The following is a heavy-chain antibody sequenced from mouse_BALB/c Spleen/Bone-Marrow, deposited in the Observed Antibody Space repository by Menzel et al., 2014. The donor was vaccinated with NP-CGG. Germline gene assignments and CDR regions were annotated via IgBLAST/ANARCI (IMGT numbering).Heavy chain of an antibody. Sequence: VKLMESGAELVRPGVSVKISCKGSGYTFXDYAMHWVKQSHAKSLEWIGVISTYYGDASYNQKFKGKATMTVDKSSSTAYMELARLTSEDSAIYYCARESIYYYGSTLDYWGQGTTLTVSS. D-gene: IGHD1-1*01. CDR3: ARESIYYYGSTLDY. V-gene: IGHV1S137*01. CDR2: ISTYYGDA. J-gene: IGHJ2*01. CDR1: GYTFXDYA.